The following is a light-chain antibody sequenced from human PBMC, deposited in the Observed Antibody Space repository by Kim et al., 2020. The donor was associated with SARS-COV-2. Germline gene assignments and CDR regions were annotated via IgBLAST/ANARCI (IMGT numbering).Light chain of an antibody. CDR2: DVN. V-gene: IGLV2-11*01. Sequence: GQSVTSSFIGTSSVISAYDYVSWFQLNPGKAPKLIIFDVNKRPSGVPDRFSVSKSGYTASLTIAGLQADYETDYYCCSYAGSYTLVFGGGTQLTVL. CDR1: SSVISAYDY. J-gene: IGLJ2*01. CDR3: CSYAGSYTLV.